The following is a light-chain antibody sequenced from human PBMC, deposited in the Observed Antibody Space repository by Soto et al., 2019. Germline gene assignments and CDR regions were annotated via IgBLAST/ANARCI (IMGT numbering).Light chain of an antibody. CDR2: EVN. J-gene: IGLJ1*01. CDR3: SSYAGSSNV. CDR1: SSDVGGYNY. Sequence: SVLAQPPSASVSPGQSVAISCTGTSSDVGGYNYVSWYQQHPGKAPKLMIYEVNKRPSGVPDRFSGSKSGNTASLTVSGLQAEDEADYYCSSYAGSSNVFGTGTKVNVL. V-gene: IGLV2-8*01.